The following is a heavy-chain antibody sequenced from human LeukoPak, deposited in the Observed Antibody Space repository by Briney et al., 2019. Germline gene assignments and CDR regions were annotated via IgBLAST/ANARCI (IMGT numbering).Heavy chain of an antibody. CDR1: GYTFTSYD. CDR3: EREIAAADNYYYYYMDV. V-gene: IGHV1-8*01. CDR2: MNPNSGNT. D-gene: IGHD6-13*01. J-gene: IGHJ6*03. Sequence: ASVKVSCKASGYTFTSYDINWVRQATGQGLEWMGWMNPNSGNTGYAQKFQGRVTMTRNTSISTAYMELSSLRSEDTAVYYCEREIAAADNYYYYYMDVWGKGTTVTVSS.